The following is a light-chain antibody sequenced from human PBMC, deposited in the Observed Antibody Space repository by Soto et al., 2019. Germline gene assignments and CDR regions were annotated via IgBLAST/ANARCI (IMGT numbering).Light chain of an antibody. J-gene: IGLJ2*01. Sequence: QSVLTQPPSASGTPGQRVTISCSGSTSNIGSNYVYWYQHLPGTAPKLLIYTDNQRPSGVTDRFSGSKSGTSASLAISGLRSEDEADYSCAAWDDNRRGDWVFGGGTKRTDL. CDR3: AAWDDNRRGDWV. CDR1: TSNIGSNY. V-gene: IGLV1-47*02. CDR2: TDN.